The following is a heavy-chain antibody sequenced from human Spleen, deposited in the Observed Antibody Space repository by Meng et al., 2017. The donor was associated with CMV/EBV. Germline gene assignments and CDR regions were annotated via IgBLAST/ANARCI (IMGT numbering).Heavy chain of an antibody. J-gene: IGHJ6*02. D-gene: IGHD3-3*01. CDR2: IYHSGST. V-gene: IGHV4-38-2*02. CDR3: ARDRLRFWEWLPRDYYYYGMDV. CDR1: GYSISSGYY. Sequence: SETLSLTCTVSGYSISSGYYWGWIRQPPGKGLEWIGSIYHSGSTYYNPSLKSRVTISVDTSKNQFSLKLSSVTAADTAVYYCARDRLRFWEWLPRDYYYYGMDVWGQGTTVTVSS.